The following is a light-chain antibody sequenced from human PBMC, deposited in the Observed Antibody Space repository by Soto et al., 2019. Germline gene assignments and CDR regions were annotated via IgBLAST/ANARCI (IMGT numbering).Light chain of an antibody. CDR2: EVS. V-gene: IGLV2-8*01. J-gene: IGLJ1*01. Sequence: QSALTQPPSASGSPGQSVTISCTGTSSDVGGYNYVSWYQQHPGKAPKLMIYEVSKRPSGVPDRFSGSKSGNTASLTVSGLQAEDEADYYCSSYAGSRYVFATGPKVNV. CDR1: SSDVGGYNY. CDR3: SSYAGSRYV.